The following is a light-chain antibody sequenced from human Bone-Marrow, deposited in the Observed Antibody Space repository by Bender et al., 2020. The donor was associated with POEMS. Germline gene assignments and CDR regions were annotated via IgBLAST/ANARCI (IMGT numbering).Light chain of an antibody. V-gene: IGLV3-9*01. CDR3: QVWDSSNWV. Sequence: SFELTQPPSVSVAPGETARITCGEDNIGGESVHWFQQKPGQAPVLVIYRDRNRPSGIPDRLSGSNSGNTATLTIRSAQGGDEADYYCQVWDSSNWVFGGGTKLTVL. J-gene: IGLJ3*02. CDR1: NIGGES. CDR2: RDR.